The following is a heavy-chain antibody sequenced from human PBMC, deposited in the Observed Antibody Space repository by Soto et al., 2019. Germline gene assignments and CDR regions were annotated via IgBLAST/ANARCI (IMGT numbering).Heavy chain of an antibody. D-gene: IGHD4-4*01. CDR1: GFTFNAYA. J-gene: IGHJ4*02. CDR3: ARVASDHINSVDH. V-gene: IGHV3-23*01. Sequence: EVQLLESGGGLVQPGGSLRLSCAASGFTFNAYAMSWVRQAPGKGLEWVSAIGGSGGNRYYAASVKGRFTISRDNSKDTVDLQVSRLRVEDTAVYFCARVASDHINSVDHWGQGILVTVSS. CDR2: IGGSGGNR.